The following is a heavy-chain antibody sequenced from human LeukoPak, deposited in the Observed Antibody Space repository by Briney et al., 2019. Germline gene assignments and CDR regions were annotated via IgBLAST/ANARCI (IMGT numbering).Heavy chain of an antibody. CDR1: GGSISSYY. CDR2: IYTSGIT. Sequence: PSETLSLTCTVSGGSISSYYWSWLRQPAGKGLEWIGRIYTSGITNYNPSLNSRVTMSVDTSKNQFSLKLSSVTAADTAVYYCARDDIVVVPAAIRGTYWFDPWGQETLVTVSS. D-gene: IGHD2-2*02. J-gene: IGHJ5*02. V-gene: IGHV4-4*07. CDR3: ARDDIVVVPAAIRGTYWFDP.